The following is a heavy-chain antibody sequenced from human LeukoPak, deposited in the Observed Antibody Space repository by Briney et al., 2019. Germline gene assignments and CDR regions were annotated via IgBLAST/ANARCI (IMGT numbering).Heavy chain of an antibody. J-gene: IGHJ6*03. CDR1: GYTFTSYG. CDR3: ARDGGSSVPAAYYYYMDV. Sequence: ASVKVSCKASGYTFTSYGISWVRQAPGQGLEWMGWIGAYNGNTNYAQKLQGRVTMTTDTSTSTAYMELRSLRSDDTAVYYCARDGGSSVPAAYYYYMDVWGKGTTVTVSS. CDR2: IGAYNGNT. V-gene: IGHV1-18*01. D-gene: IGHD2-2*01.